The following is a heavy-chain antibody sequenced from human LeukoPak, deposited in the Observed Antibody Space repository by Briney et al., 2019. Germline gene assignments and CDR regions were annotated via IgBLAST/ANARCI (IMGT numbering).Heavy chain of an antibody. CDR2: IDYSERS. Sequence: PSETLSLTCTVSGGSISSSSYYWGGIRQPPGKGLEWIGSIDYSERSSHNPSLKSRATISVDTSKNQFSLRLSSVTAADTAVYFCATHGKVGSYYYFDYWGQGTLVTVSS. CDR3: ATHGKVGSYYYFDY. V-gene: IGHV4-39*01. J-gene: IGHJ4*02. D-gene: IGHD3-10*01. CDR1: GGSISSSSYY.